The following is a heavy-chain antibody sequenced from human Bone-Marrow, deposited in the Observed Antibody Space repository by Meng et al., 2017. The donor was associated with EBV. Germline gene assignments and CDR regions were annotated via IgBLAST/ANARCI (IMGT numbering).Heavy chain of an antibody. J-gene: IGHJ5*02. Sequence: EVQLLESGGGVVQPGGSLRLACAASGFTFSSYAMSWVRQAPGKGLEWVSAISGSGGSTYYADSVKGRFTISRDNSKNTLYLQMNSLRAEDTAVYYCAKEVLWFGESEYNWFDPWGQGTLVTVSS. V-gene: IGHV3-23*01. CDR2: ISGSGGST. D-gene: IGHD3-10*01. CDR1: GFTFSSYA. CDR3: AKEVLWFGESEYNWFDP.